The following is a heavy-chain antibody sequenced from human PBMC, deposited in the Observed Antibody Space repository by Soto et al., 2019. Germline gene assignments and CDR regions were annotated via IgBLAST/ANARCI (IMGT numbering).Heavy chain of an antibody. V-gene: IGHV1-69*12. Sequence: QVQLVQSGAEVTKPGASVKVSCKASGGTFSSYAISWVRQAPGQGLESLGGIIPIFGTANYAQKFQGRVTITADESTRTVYMAPSSLRSEDTAVYYCASPGGGRNYYYYGMDVWGQGTTVTVSS. CDR3: ASPGGGRNYYYYGMDV. CDR1: GGTFSSYA. J-gene: IGHJ6*02. CDR2: IIPIFGTA. D-gene: IGHD1-1*01.